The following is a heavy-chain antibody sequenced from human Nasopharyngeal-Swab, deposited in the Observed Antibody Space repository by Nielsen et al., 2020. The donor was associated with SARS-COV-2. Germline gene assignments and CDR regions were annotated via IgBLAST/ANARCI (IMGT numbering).Heavy chain of an antibody. CDR2: ISSSGSTI. CDR1: GFTFSDYY. J-gene: IGHJ4*02. V-gene: IGHV3-11*04. D-gene: IGHD3-9*01. Sequence: GESLKISCAASGFTFSDYYMSWIRQAPGKGLERVSYISSSGSTIYYADSVKGRFTISRDNAKNSLYLQMNSLRAEDTAVYYCARYGGIQILTGYFDYWGPGTLVTVSS. CDR3: ARYGGIQILTGYFDY.